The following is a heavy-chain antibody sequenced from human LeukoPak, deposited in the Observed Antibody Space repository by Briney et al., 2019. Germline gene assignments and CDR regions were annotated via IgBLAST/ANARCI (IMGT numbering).Heavy chain of an antibody. V-gene: IGHV4-31*03. Sequence: SETLSLTCTVSGGSINNGGYYWSWIRQHPGKGLEWIGYIYYSGSSYYNPSLRSRVTISVDTSKNQFSLKLSSVTAADTAVYYCARAPYSSSWYYFDYWGQGTLVTVTS. J-gene: IGHJ4*02. CDR1: GGSINNGGYY. CDR2: IYYSGSS. CDR3: ARAPYSSSWYYFDY. D-gene: IGHD6-13*01.